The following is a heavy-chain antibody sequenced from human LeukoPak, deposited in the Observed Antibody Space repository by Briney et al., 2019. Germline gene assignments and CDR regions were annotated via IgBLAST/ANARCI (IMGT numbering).Heavy chain of an antibody. CDR3: AKGSLERRYYYYYMDV. D-gene: IGHD1-1*01. CDR2: ISWDGGST. J-gene: IGHJ6*03. V-gene: IGHV3-43D*04. Sequence: GGSLRLSCAASGFTFDDYAMHWVRQAPGKGLGWVSLISWDGGSTYYADSVKGRFTISRDNSKNSLYLQVNSLRAEDTALCYCAKGSLERRYYYYYMDVWGKGTTVTVSS. CDR1: GFTFDDYA.